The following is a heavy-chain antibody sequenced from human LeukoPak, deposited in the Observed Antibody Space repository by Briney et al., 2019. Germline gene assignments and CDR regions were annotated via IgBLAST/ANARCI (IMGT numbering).Heavy chain of an antibody. CDR2: IFYTGNT. CDR1: DGSISFYY. J-gene: IGHJ5*02. CDR3: ARGSCSGGTCSGWFDP. V-gene: IGHV4-59*01. D-gene: IGHD2-15*01. Sequence: SETLSLTCTVSDGSISFYYWSWIRQPPGKALEWIGYIFYTGNTNYNPSLRSRATISVDMSKSQFSLKLTSVTAADTAVYYCARGSCSGGTCSGWFDPWGQGTLVTVSS.